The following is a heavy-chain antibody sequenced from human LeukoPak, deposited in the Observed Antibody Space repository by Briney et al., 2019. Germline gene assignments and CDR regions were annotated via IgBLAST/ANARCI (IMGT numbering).Heavy chain of an antibody. V-gene: IGHV4-31*03. D-gene: IGHD3-22*01. Sequence: SETLSLTCTVSGGSISSGGYYWSWIRQHPGKGLEWIGYIYYSGSTYYNPSLKSRVTISVDTSENQFSLKLSSVTAADTAVYYCARDGDSSGYIDYWGQGTLVTVSS. J-gene: IGHJ4*02. CDR3: ARDGDSSGYIDY. CDR1: GGSISSGGYY. CDR2: IYYSGST.